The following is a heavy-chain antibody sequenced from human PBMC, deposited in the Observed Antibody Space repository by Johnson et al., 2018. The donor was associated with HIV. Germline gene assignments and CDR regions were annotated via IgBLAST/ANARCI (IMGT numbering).Heavy chain of an antibody. CDR3: AMEPRLLTDAFDI. CDR2: ISYDGSNK. D-gene: IGHD5-18*01. Sequence: VQLVESGGGVVQPGRSLRLSCAASGFTFISYAMHWVRQAPGKGLEWVAVISYDGSNKYYADSVKGRFTISRDNSKNTLYVQMNSLRDEDTAVYYCAMEPRLLTDAFDIWGQGTMVTVSS. V-gene: IGHV3-30-3*01. J-gene: IGHJ3*02. CDR1: GFTFISYA.